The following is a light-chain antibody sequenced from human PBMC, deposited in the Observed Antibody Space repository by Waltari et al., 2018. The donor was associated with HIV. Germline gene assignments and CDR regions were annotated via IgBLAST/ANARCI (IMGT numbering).Light chain of an antibody. V-gene: IGLV1-47*01. Sequence: QSVLTQPPSASGTPGQGLIVSCSGGTSNIGNTYVYWYQQLPGTAPKRLIYRGDQRPSGVPDRFSGSKSGSSASLAISGLRSEDEADYYCAAWDDSLRRPVFGGGTKVTVL. J-gene: IGLJ3*02. CDR3: AAWDDSLRRPV. CDR1: TSNIGNTY. CDR2: RGD.